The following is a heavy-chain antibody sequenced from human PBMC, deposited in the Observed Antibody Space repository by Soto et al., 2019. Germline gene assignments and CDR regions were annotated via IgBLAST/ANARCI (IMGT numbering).Heavy chain of an antibody. D-gene: IGHD2-15*01. J-gene: IGHJ2*01. Sequence: PGGSLRLSCAASGFTFRNYGMNWVRQAPGKGLEWVSYIGIGSSTKYYADSVKGRFTISRDNAKNSLYLQMNSLRAEDTAVYYCARDGNTMVVKGQYFDLWGRGTLVTVS. CDR2: IGIGSSTK. CDR3: ARDGNTMVVKGQYFDL. V-gene: IGHV3-48*01. CDR1: GFTFRNYG.